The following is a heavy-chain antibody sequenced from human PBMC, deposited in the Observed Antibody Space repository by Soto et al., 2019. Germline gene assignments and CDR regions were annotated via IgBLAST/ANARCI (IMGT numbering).Heavy chain of an antibody. V-gene: IGHV1-69*06. CDR1: GGTLSNYV. D-gene: IGHD2-21*01. Sequence: GASVKVSCKASGGTLSNYVVNWVRQAPGQGLEWMGRIIPISGAANYAQKFQGRVTITADKSTSTSYMELSSLRSEDTAVYYCARDMTRSVVPYFDFWGQGTLVTVSS. J-gene: IGHJ4*02. CDR2: IIPISGAA. CDR3: ARDMTRSVVPYFDF.